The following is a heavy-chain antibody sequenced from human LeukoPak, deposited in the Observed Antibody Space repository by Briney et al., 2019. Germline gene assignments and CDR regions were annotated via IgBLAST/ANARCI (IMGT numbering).Heavy chain of an antibody. D-gene: IGHD5-18*01. CDR1: GFTLSNYA. Sequence: GGSLRLSCAASGFTLSNYAIHWVRQAPGKGLEYVSGISNNGDSTYYSNSVKGRFTISRDNAKTSLYLQMNSLRAEDTAVYYCARDLSGVTGYTYGRGIDYWGQGTLVTVSS. CDR3: ARDLSGVTGYTYGRGIDY. CDR2: ISNNGDST. V-gene: IGHV3-64*01. J-gene: IGHJ4*02.